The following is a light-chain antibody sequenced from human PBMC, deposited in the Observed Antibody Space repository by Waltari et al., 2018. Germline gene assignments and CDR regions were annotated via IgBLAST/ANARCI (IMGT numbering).Light chain of an antibody. CDR2: SAS. V-gene: IGKV1-6*02. CDR1: QDIRND. Sequence: AIQMTQSPSSLSASVGDRVTITCRANQDIRNDLAWYQQKPGKAPNLLIYSASNLQSGVPSRFSGCGFGTDFTLTISGLQAEDFATYYCLQDYNSWTFGQGTKVEI. CDR3: LQDYNSWT. J-gene: IGKJ1*01.